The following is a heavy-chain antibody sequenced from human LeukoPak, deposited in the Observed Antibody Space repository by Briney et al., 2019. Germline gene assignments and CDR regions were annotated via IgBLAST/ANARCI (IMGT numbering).Heavy chain of an antibody. CDR1: GYTFTGYY. J-gene: IGHJ6*03. V-gene: IGHV1-46*01. Sequence: GASVKVSCKASGYTFTGYYMHWVRQAPGQGLEWMGIINPSDGSTAYAQKFQGRVTMTKDTSTSTVYMELSSLRSEDTAVYYCARRFRGASDHYYYMDVWGKGTTVTISS. CDR2: INPSDGST. CDR3: ARRFRGASDHYYYMDV. D-gene: IGHD3-16*01.